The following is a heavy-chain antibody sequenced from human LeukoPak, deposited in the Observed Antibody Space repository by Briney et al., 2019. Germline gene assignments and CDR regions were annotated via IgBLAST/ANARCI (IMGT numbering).Heavy chain of an antibody. CDR1: GYTFTSYD. V-gene: IGHV1-8*01. D-gene: IGHD3-3*01. CDR3: ARGHYDSSWFDP. Sequence: ASVKVSCKASGYTFTSYDINWVRHATGQGLEWMGWMNPNSGNTGYAQKFQGRVTMTRNTSISTAYMELSSLRSEDTAVYYCARGHYDSSWFDPWLQGTLVAVSS. CDR2: MNPNSGNT. J-gene: IGHJ5*02.